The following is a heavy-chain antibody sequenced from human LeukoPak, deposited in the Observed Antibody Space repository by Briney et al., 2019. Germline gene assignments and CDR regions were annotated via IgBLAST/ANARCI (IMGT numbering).Heavy chain of an antibody. D-gene: IGHD4-23*01. CDR3: AKDESFGNSWSPLYYFDY. J-gene: IGHJ4*02. V-gene: IGHV3-23*01. CDR2: ISGSGGST. CDR1: GFTFGSYA. Sequence: GGSLRLSCAASGFTFGSYAMSWVRQAPGKGLEWVSAISGSGGSTYYADSVKGRFTISRDNSRNTLYLQMNSLRAEDTAVYYCAKDESFGNSWSPLYYFDYWGQGTLVTVSS.